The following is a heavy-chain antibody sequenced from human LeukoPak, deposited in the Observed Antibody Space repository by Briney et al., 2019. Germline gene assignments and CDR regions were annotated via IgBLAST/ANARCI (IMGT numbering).Heavy chain of an antibody. CDR2: ISAYNGNT. V-gene: IGHV1-18*01. CDR3: ARRSLWFGEYNILDI. J-gene: IGHJ3*02. Sequence: GASVKVSCKASGYTFTSYGISWVRQAPGQGLEWMGWISAYNGNTNYAQKLQGRVTMTTDTSTSTAYMELRSLRSDDTAVYYCARRSLWFGEYNILDIWGQGTMVTVSS. D-gene: IGHD3-10*01. CDR1: GYTFTSYG.